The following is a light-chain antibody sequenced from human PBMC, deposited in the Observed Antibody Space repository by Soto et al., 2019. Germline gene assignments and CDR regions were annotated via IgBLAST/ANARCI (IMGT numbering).Light chain of an antibody. V-gene: IGKV1-39*01. J-gene: IGKJ2*01. CDR1: QSIVTN. CDR3: QQTHSPPYS. CDR2: AAS. Sequence: DIQMTQSPNSLSASVGDRVTITCRASQSIVTNLNWYQQKPGKAPNLLVYAASTLQNGVPSRFSVSGSGTDFTLTITTLHPEDFATYYFQQTHSPPYSFGQGTKLEI.